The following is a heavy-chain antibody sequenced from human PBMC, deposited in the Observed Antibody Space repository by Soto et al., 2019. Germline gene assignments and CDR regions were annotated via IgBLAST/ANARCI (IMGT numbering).Heavy chain of an antibody. J-gene: IGHJ6*02. CDR2: ISWNSGSI. CDR1: GFTFDDYA. V-gene: IGHV3-9*01. Sequence: GGSLRLSCAASGFTFDDYAMHWVRQAPGKGLEWVSGISWNSGSIGYADSVKGRFTISRDNAKNSLYLQMNSLRAEDTALYYCARRDYYYGMDVWGQGPTVTVSS. CDR3: ARRDYYYGMDV.